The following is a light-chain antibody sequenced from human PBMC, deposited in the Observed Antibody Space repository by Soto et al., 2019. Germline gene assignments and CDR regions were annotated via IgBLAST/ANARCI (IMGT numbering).Light chain of an antibody. V-gene: IGKV3-20*01. CDR1: RTVIRNN. CDR3: QQYGSLPLT. J-gene: IGKJ4*01. CDR2: GAS. Sequence: EIVLTQSPDTLSLSPGERATLACRTSRTVIRNNLAWHQQKPGQTPRLIVYGASNRATGIPDRFSGSGAGTDFTLTISRLEPDDFAVYYCQQYGSLPLTFGGGTKVDIK.